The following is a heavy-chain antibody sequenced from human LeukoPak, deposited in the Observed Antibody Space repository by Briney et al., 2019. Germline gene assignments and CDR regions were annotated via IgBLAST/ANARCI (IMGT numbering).Heavy chain of an antibody. CDR1: GYSISSGYY. V-gene: IGHV4-38-2*02. J-gene: IGHJ5*02. D-gene: IGHD6-13*01. Sequence: PSETLSLTYTVSGYSISSGYYWGWIRQPPGKGLEWIGSTYHSGSTYYKPSLKSRVTISMDSSKNHFSLRLRSVTASDTGVYYCAREGAHNTTWYHWFDPWGQGILVTVSS. CDR2: TYHSGST. CDR3: AREGAHNTTWYHWFDP.